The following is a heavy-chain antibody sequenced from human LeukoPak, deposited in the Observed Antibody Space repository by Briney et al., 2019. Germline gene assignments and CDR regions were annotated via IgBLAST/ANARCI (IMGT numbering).Heavy chain of an antibody. CDR1: GGSISSSSYY. CDR3: ARYLRLGFGETVFDY. Sequence: SETLSLTCTVSGGSISSSSYYWGWIRQPPGKGLEWIGSIYYSGSTYYNPSLKSRVTISVDTSKNQFSLKLSSVTASDTAVYYCARYLRLGFGETVFDYWGQGTLVTVSS. CDR2: IYYSGST. J-gene: IGHJ4*02. D-gene: IGHD3-10*01. V-gene: IGHV4-39*01.